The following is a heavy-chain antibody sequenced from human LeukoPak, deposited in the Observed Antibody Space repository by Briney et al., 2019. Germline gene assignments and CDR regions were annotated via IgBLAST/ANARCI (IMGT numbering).Heavy chain of an antibody. CDR2: INPNSGGT. D-gene: IGHD3-9*01. V-gene: IGHV1-2*02. J-gene: IGHJ4*02. CDR3: ARGSVLRYFDWLPFHFDY. CDR1: GYTFTGYY. Sequence: ASVKVSCKASGYTFTGYYMHWVRQAPGQGLEWMGWINPNSGGTNYAQKFQGRVTMTRDTPISTAYMELSRLRSDDTAVYYCARGSVLRYFDWLPFHFDYWGQGTLVTVSS.